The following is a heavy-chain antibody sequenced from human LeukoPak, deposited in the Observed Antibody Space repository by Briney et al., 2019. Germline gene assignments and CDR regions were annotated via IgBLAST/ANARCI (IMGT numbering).Heavy chain of an antibody. CDR2: ISGSSGST. Sequence: PGGPLRLSCAASGFTFSNYAMSWVRQAPGKGLDWISAISGSSGSTYYADSVRGRFTISRDNSKNTLYLQMSSLRVEDTAVYYCAKTPTRVGWYFDLWGRGTLVTVSS. CDR3: AKTPTRVGWYFDL. J-gene: IGHJ2*01. V-gene: IGHV3-23*01. D-gene: IGHD1-26*01. CDR1: GFTFSNYA.